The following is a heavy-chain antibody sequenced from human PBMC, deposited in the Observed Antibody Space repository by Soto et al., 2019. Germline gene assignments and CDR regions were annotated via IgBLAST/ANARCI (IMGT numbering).Heavy chain of an antibody. D-gene: IGHD5-12*01. V-gene: IGHV5-51*01. J-gene: IGHJ6*02. CDR1: GYSLANYW. Sequence: PAEYLTLSCQGSGYSLANYWIAWVRQMPGNGLGWMGIIYPGDSDTRYSPSFQGQVTISADKSISTAYLQWSSLKASDTAMYYCARSGYDLTRYYYYYGMDVWGQGTTVTVSS. CDR2: IYPGDSDT. CDR3: ARSGYDLTRYYYYYGMDV.